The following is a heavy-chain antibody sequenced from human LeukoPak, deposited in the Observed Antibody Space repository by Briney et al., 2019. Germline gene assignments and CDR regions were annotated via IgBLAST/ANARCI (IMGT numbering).Heavy chain of an antibody. J-gene: IGHJ4*02. Sequence: GGSLRLSCAASGFTFSIYSINWVRQAPGKGLEWVSFITGNSNYIYYADSVKGRFTISRDNSKNTLYLQMNSLRDEDTAVYYCAKASYDFWSGSDYWGQGALVTVSS. V-gene: IGHV3-21*04. D-gene: IGHD3-3*01. CDR1: GFTFSIYS. CDR2: ITGNSNYI. CDR3: AKASYDFWSGSDY.